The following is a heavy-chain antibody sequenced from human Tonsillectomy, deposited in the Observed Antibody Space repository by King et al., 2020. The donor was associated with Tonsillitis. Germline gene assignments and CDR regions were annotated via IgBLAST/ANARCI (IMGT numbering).Heavy chain of an antibody. CDR2: INHSGST. CDR1: GGSFSGYY. V-gene: IGHV4-34*01. D-gene: IGHD3-10*01. Sequence: VQLQQWGAGLLKPSETLSLTCAVYGGSFSGYYWSWIRQPPGKGLEWIGEINHSGSTNYNPSLKSRVTISVDTSKNQFSLKLSSVTAADTAVYYCARGTRGWTYAHGRFDPWGQPTLVTDSS. J-gene: IGHJ5*02. CDR3: ARGTRGWTYAHGRFDP.